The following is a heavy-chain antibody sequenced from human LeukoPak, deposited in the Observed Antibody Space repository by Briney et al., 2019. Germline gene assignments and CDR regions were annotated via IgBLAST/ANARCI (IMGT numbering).Heavy chain of an antibody. J-gene: IGHJ5*02. CDR3: AKAYSSSWYGLNWFDP. V-gene: IGHV3-30*02. D-gene: IGHD6-13*01. CDR1: GFTFSSYG. Sequence: GGSLRLSCAASGFTFSSYGMHWVRQAPGKGLEWVAFIRYDGSNKYYADSAKGRFTISRDNSKNTLYLQMNSLRAEDTAVYYCAKAYSSSWYGLNWFDPWGQGTLVTVSS. CDR2: IRYDGSNK.